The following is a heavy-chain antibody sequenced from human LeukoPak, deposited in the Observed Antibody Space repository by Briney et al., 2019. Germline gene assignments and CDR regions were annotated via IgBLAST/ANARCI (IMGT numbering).Heavy chain of an antibody. CDR2: TYYRSKWYN. CDR3: ARETGVAVAGIFDY. J-gene: IGHJ4*02. V-gene: IGHV6-1*01. Sequence: SQTLSLTFAISGDSVSSNSAAWNWLRQSPSRGLEWLASTYYRSKWYNDYAVSVKSRITINPDTSKNQFSLQLNTVTPEDTAVYYCARETGVAVAGIFDYWGQGTLVTVSS. D-gene: IGHD6-19*01. CDR1: GDSVSSNSAA.